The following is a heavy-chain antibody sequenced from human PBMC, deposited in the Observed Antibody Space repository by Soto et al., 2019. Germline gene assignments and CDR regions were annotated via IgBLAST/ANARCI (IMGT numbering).Heavy chain of an antibody. D-gene: IGHD6-13*01. J-gene: IGHJ5*02. CDR3: ARDLAAGDL. V-gene: IGHV1-46*01. CDR2: INPMGGST. Sequence: QEQLVQSGAEVKEPGASVKVSCKASVYTFINYYIHWVRQAPGQGLEWMAIINPMGGSTNYAQEFQGRVTLNSDTSTSTVYMELSSLRFEDTALFYCARDLAAGDLWGQGTLVTVSS. CDR1: VYTFINYY.